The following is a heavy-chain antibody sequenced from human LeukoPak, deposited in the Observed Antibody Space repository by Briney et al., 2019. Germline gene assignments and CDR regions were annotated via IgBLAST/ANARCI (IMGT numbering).Heavy chain of an antibody. Sequence: GESLKISCKASGYSFISYWIAWVRQMPGKGLEWMGVIYPADSETTYSPSFQGQVTISADKSISTAYLQWSSLKASDTAMYYCATPTTGCSSTSCYLLFWGQGTLVTVSS. V-gene: IGHV5-51*01. D-gene: IGHD2-2*01. J-gene: IGHJ4*02. CDR2: IYPADSET. CDR1: GYSFISYW. CDR3: ATPTTGCSSTSCYLLF.